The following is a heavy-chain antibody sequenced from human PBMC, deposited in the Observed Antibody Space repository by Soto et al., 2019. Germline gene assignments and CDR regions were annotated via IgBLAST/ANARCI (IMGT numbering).Heavy chain of an antibody. J-gene: IGHJ4*02. CDR2: IYYRGHA. Sequence: PSGTLSLTCSVSDDSINSDKYYWGWLRQPPGKGLEWIGRIYYRGHAYYNPSLQTRVTIYLDKSKSQFSLKLISVTAADLVLYFCARLEGLATISYYFDFWGPGALVTVSS. CDR3: ARLEGLATISYYFDF. D-gene: IGHD3-3*01. V-gene: IGHV4-39*01. CDR1: DDSINSDKYY.